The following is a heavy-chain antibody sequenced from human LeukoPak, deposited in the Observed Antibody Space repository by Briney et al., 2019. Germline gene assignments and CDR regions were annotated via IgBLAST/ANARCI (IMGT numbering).Heavy chain of an antibody. Sequence: SETLSLTCTVSGGSISTYYWSWVRQSPGKGLEWIGHIDYSGSTNYNPSLESRVTISVDTSKNHFSLNLRSVTAADTAVYYCARRSYNSPFRYWGQGTPVTVSS. J-gene: IGHJ4*02. V-gene: IGHV4-59*12. CDR3: ARRSYNSPFRY. CDR2: IDYSGST. CDR1: GGSISTYY. D-gene: IGHD5-24*01.